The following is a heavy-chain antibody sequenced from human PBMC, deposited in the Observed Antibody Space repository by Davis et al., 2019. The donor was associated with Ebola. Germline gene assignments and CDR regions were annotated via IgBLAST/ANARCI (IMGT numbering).Heavy chain of an antibody. Sequence: ASVKVSCKASGYTFTSYGISWVRQAPGQGLEWMGWISAYNGNTNYAQKLQGRVTMTTDTSTNTAYMELRSLRSDDTAVYYCAREMLSSSSWYLYYYYYGMDVWGQGTTVTVSS. CDR2: ISAYNGNT. J-gene: IGHJ6*02. CDR3: AREMLSSSSWYLYYYYYGMDV. V-gene: IGHV1-18*01. D-gene: IGHD6-13*01. CDR1: GYTFTSYG.